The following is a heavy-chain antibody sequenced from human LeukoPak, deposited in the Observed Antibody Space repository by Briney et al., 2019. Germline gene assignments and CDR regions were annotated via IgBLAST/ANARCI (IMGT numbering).Heavy chain of an antibody. J-gene: IGHJ6*03. CDR2: MSPNSGNT. CDR1: GYTFTSFD. V-gene: IGHV1-8*01. D-gene: IGHD5-18*01. Sequence: ASVKVSCKASGYTFTSFDIFWVRQATGQGLEWMGWMSPNSGNTGSAQKFQGRVTFTRDTSISTSFMELSSLRSEDTAIYYCARGRPDTSVPRTYYMDVWGKGTTVAVSS. CDR3: ARGRPDTSVPRTYYMDV.